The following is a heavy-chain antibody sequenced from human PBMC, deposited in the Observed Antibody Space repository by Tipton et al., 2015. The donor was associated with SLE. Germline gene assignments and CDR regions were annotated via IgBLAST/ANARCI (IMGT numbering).Heavy chain of an antibody. V-gene: IGHV4-59*01. Sequence: TLSLTCTVSGGSISSYYWSWIRQPPGKGLEWIGYIYYSGSTNYNPSLKSRVTISVDTSKNQFSLKLSSVTAADTAVYYCARGGWDREWFFFLWGRGTLVTVSS. D-gene: IGHD6-19*01. CDR1: GGSISSYY. CDR2: IYYSGST. CDR3: ARGGWDREWFFFL. J-gene: IGHJ2*01.